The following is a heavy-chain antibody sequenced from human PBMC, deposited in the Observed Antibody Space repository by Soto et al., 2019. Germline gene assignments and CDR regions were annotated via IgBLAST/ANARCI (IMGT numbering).Heavy chain of an antibody. J-gene: IGHJ4*02. CDR3: ARGRQGAY. CDR2: ISAHNGNT. V-gene: IGHV1-18*01. D-gene: IGHD3-16*01. Sequence: QVHLVQSGAEVKKPGASVKVSCKGSGYGFTTYGITWVRQAPGQGLEWMAWISAHNGNTNYAQKLQGRVTVTRDTTTSTASMELRSLGFDDTAGYYWARGRQGAYWGQGALVTASS. CDR1: GYGFTTYG.